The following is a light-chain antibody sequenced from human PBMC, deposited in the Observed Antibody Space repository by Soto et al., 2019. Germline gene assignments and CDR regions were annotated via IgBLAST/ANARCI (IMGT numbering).Light chain of an antibody. J-gene: IGLJ1*01. CDR2: EDS. Sequence: QSALTQPASVSGSPGQSITISCIGTSSDIGNYNLVSWYQHYPGKAPKLMIYEDSRRPSGVSNRFSGSKSGNTASLTISGLQAEDEADYYCCSYAGGNTYVFGTGTKVTVL. V-gene: IGLV2-23*01. CDR3: CSYAGGNTYV. CDR1: SSDIGNYNL.